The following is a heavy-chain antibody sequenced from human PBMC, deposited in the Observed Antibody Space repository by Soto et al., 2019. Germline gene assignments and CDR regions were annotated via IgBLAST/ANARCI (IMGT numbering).Heavy chain of an antibody. CDR3: TKQGFWSGKRYYYYMDV. Sequence: GGSLRLSCAASGFTFSSYGMHWVRQAPGKGLEWVAVISYDGSNKYYADSVKGRFTITRDNSKNTQYLQMNSMRAEDTARSYCTKQGFWSGKRYYYYMDVWGKGTTVTVSS. D-gene: IGHD3-3*01. CDR2: ISYDGSNK. CDR1: GFTFSSYG. J-gene: IGHJ6*03. V-gene: IGHV3-30*18.